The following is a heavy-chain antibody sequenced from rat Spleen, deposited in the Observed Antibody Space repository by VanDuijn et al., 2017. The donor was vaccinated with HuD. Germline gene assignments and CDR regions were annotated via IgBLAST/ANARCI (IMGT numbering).Heavy chain of an antibody. V-gene: IGHV5-7*01. D-gene: IGHD5-1*01. J-gene: IGHJ2*01. Sequence: EVQLVESGGGLVQPGRSLKLSCAASGFTFSDYNMAWVRQAPKKGLEWVATISYDGSSTYYRDSVKGRFTISRDNAKSTLYLQMDSLRSEDTATYYCARLGGQGDYWGQGVMVTVSS. CDR3: ARLGGQGDY. CDR2: ISYDGSST. CDR1: GFTFSDYN.